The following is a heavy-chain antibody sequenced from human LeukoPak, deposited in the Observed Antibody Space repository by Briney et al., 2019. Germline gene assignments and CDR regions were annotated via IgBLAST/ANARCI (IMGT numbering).Heavy chain of an antibody. Sequence: SETLSLTCAVYGGSFSGYYWSWIRQPPGKGLEWIGEINHSGSTNYNPSLKSRVTLSVDTSKNQFSLKLSSVTAADTAVYYCARGGRQGYCSSTSCYRGVTSDYWGQGTLVTVSS. CDR1: GGSFSGYY. CDR2: INHSGST. J-gene: IGHJ4*02. CDR3: ARGGRQGYCSSTSCYRGVTSDY. D-gene: IGHD2-2*01. V-gene: IGHV4-34*01.